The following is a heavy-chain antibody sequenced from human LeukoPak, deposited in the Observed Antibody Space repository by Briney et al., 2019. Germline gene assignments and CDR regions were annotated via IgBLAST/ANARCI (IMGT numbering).Heavy chain of an antibody. D-gene: IGHD6-13*01. Sequence: PSETLSLTCTVSGGSISSGDYYWSWIRQPPGKGLEWIGYIYYSESTYYNPSLKSRVTISVDTSKNQFSLKLRSVTAADTAVYYCATSIPDGSSWYGNAFDIWGQGTMVTVSS. CDR2: IYYSEST. V-gene: IGHV4-30-4*08. CDR3: ATSIPDGSSWYGNAFDI. CDR1: GGSISSGDYY. J-gene: IGHJ3*02.